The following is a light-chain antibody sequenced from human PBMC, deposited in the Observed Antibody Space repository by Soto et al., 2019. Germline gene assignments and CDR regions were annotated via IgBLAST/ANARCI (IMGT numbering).Light chain of an antibody. J-gene: IGLJ2*01. Sequence: QSALTQPPSASGSPGQSVTISCTGTSSDVGGYNYVSWYQHHPGRAPKLMIYEVSKRPSGVPDRFSGSKSGNTASLTVSGLQPEDEADYYCSSYAGSSNLGVFGGGTKVTVL. V-gene: IGLV2-8*01. CDR2: EVS. CDR3: SSYAGSSNLGV. CDR1: SSDVGGYNY.